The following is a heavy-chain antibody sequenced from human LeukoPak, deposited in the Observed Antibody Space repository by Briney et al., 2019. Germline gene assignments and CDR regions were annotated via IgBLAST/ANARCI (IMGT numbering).Heavy chain of an antibody. V-gene: IGHV4-34*01. CDR2: INHSGST. J-gene: IGHJ4*02. CDR1: GGSFSGYY. Sequence: PSETLSLTCAVYGGSFSGYYWSWIRQPPGKGLEWIGEINHSGSTNYNPSLKSRVTISVDTSKNQFSLKLSSVTAADTAVYYCARAPDIVVVPAAYYFDYWGQGTLVTVSS. D-gene: IGHD2-2*01. CDR3: ARAPDIVVVPAAYYFDY.